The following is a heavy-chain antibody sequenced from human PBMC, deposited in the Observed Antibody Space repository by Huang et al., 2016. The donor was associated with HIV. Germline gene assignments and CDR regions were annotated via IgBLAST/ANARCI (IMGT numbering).Heavy chain of an antibody. CDR2: SIPIFGPT. V-gene: IGHV1-69*01. J-gene: IGHJ4*02. D-gene: IGHD2-2*01. Sequence: QVQLVQSGAEVKKPGSSVKVSCKASGGSFSNHVFSWVRQGPGQGLEGMGGSIPIFGPTNYAQKFQGRGTSTADESTGTAYWELSSLRSEDTAVYFCARESNIVVVPHTIKFFDYWGQGTLVTVSS. CDR3: ARESNIVVVPHTIKFFDY. CDR1: GGSFSNHV.